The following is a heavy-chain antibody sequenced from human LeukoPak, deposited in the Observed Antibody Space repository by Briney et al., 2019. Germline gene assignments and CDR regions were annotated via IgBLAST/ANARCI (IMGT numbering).Heavy chain of an antibody. J-gene: IGHJ5*02. CDR2: ISSSGSTI. CDR3: ARDPIPRIVVVPAAMSNWFDP. D-gene: IGHD2-2*01. CDR1: GFTFSSYE. V-gene: IGHV3-48*03. Sequence: GGSLRLSCAASGFTFSSYEMNWVRQAPGKGLEWVSYISSSGSTIYYADSVKGRFTISGDNAKNSLYLQMNSLRAEDTAVYYCARDPIPRIVVVPAAMSNWFDPWGQGTLVTVSS.